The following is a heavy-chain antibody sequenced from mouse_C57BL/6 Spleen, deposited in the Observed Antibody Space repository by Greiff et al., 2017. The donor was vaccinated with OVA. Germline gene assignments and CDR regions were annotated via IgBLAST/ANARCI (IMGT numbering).Heavy chain of an antibody. CDR1: GFSLTSYG. V-gene: IGHV2-5*01. Sequence: VMLVESGPGLVQPSQSLSITCTVSGFSLTSYGVHWVRQSPGKGLEWLGVIWRGGSTDYNAAFMSRLSITKDNSKSQVFFKMNSLQADDTAIYYCAKGPNPYDYDRGRDWYFDVWGTGTTVTVSS. D-gene: IGHD2-4*01. CDR3: AKGPNPYDYDRGRDWYFDV. J-gene: IGHJ1*03. CDR2: IWRGGST.